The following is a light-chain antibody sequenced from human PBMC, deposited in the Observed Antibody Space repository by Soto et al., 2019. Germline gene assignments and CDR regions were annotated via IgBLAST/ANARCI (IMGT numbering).Light chain of an antibody. V-gene: IGKV1-39*01. CDR1: QSISSY. CDR2: AAS. Sequence: DIQMTQSPSSLSASVGDRVTITCRASQSISSYLNWYQQKPGKAPKLLIYAASSLQRGGPSRFRGSGSGTNFTLTIRSLQPEDFTNYDHHPSYSTPRTFGPGTKVDIK. CDR3: HPSYSTPRT. J-gene: IGKJ3*01.